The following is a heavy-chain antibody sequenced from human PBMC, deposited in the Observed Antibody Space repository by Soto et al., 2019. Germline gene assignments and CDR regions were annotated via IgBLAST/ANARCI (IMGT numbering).Heavy chain of an antibody. CDR1: GGSISSSSYY. V-gene: IGHV4-39*01. J-gene: IGHJ6*03. CDR3: ARHYYGDYYMDV. CDR2: IYYSGST. D-gene: IGHD4-17*01. Sequence: SETLSLTCTVSGGSISSSSYYWGWIRQPPGKGLEWIGSIYYSGSTYYNPSLKSRVTISVATSKNQFSLKLSSVTAADTAVYYCARHYYGDYYMDVWGKGTTVTVSS.